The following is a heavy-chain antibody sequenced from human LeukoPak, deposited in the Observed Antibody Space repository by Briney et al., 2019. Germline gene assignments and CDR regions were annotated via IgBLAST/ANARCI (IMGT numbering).Heavy chain of an antibody. CDR1: GDSISTYY. CDR2: ISYISGNT. CDR3: ARLLSGPRAYFDY. J-gene: IGHJ4*02. Sequence: PSETLSLTCTVSGDSISTYYWSWIRQPAGKGLEWIGRISYISGNTNYNPSLKSRVTISVDKSKNQFSLDLTSVTAADTAVYYCARLLSGPRAYFDYWAQGTLVTVSA. D-gene: IGHD2-15*01. V-gene: IGHV4-4*07.